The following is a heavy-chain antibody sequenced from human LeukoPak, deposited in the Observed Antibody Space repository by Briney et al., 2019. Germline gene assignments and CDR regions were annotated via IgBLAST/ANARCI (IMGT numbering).Heavy chain of an antibody. J-gene: IGHJ4*02. V-gene: IGHV3-48*03. CDR2: ISSSGSTI. D-gene: IGHD6-19*01. CDR3: ARGSSGWYVPDY. Sequence: GGSLRLSCAASGFTFSSYEMNWVRQAPGKGLEWVSYISSSGSTIYYADSVKGRFTISRDNAKNSLYLQMNSLRAENTAFYYCARGSSGWYVPDYWGQGTLVTVSS. CDR1: GFTFSSYE.